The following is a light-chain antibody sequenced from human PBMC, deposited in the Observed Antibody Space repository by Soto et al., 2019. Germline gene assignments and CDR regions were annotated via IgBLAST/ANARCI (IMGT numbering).Light chain of an antibody. CDR1: QDVSND. CDR2: GAS. Sequence: DMQMTQSPPSLSASVGDRVTMTFRASQDVSNDLGWFQQKPGKAPKRLIFGASNLESGVPSRFSGTGSGTEFILTITNLQPEDFATYYCLQHTYIWSFGQGTKVDIK. J-gene: IGKJ1*01. CDR3: LQHTYIWS. V-gene: IGKV1-17*02.